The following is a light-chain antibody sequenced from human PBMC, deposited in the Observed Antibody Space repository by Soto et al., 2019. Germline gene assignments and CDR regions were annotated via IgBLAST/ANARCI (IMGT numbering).Light chain of an antibody. Sequence: EVVMTQSPDTLSVSPGETVTLSCRASQSVRSKLAWYQQKPGQSPSLLIYGASSRATGIPDRFSGSGSGTDFTLTISRLEAEDSAVYYCQQFGGSPPATFGQGTRLEIK. J-gene: IGKJ5*01. CDR3: QQFGGSPPAT. V-gene: IGKV3-20*01. CDR2: GAS. CDR1: QSVRSK.